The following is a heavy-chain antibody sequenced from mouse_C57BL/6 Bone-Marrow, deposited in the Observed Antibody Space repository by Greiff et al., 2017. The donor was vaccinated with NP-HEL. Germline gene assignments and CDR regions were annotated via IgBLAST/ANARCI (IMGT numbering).Heavy chain of an antibody. CDR2: IDPSDSYT. D-gene: IGHD1-1*01. CDR1: GYTFTSYW. Sequence: QVQLQQPGAELVRPGTSVKLSCKASGYTFTSYWMHWVKQRPGQGLEWIGVIDPSDSYTNYNQKFKGKATLTVETSSSTAYMQLSSLTSEDSAVYYCARSDLSYGSLFAYWGQGTLVTVSA. CDR3: ARSDLSYGSLFAY. V-gene: IGHV1-59*01. J-gene: IGHJ3*01.